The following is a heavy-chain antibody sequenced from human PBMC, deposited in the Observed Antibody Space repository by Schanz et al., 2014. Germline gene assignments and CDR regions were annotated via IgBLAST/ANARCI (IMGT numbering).Heavy chain of an antibody. J-gene: IGHJ4*02. V-gene: IGHV1-69*04. D-gene: IGHD6-6*01. CDR3: ARDQSPYTNSSDVRYFDY. CDR1: GGTFSTYP. Sequence: QVQLVQSGAEVKKPGASVKVSCKASGGTFSTYPINWLRQAPGQGLEWMGRFIPILDVGNYAQQFQGRVTMTRDTSTSTVYMDLRSLRSDDTAVYYCARDQSPYTNSSDVRYFDYWGQGSRVTVSS. CDR2: FIPILDVG.